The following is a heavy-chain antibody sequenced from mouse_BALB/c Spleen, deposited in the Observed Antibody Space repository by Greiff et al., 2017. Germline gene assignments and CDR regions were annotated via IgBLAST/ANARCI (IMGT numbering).Heavy chain of an antibody. CDR3: TRNYGNYGYAMDY. D-gene: IGHD2-1*01. Sequence: EVQLQESGTVLARPGASVKMSCKASGYTFTSYWMHWVKQRPGQGLEWIGAIYPGNSDTSYNQKFKGKAKLTAVTSTSTAYMELSSLTNEDSAVYYCTRNYGNYGYAMDYWGQGTSVTVSS. J-gene: IGHJ4*01. CDR2: IYPGNSDT. CDR1: GYTFTSYW. V-gene: IGHV1-5*01.